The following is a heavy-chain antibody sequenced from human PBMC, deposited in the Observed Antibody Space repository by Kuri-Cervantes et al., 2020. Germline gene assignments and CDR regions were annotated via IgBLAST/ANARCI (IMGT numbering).Heavy chain of an antibody. Sequence: GESLKISCKVSGYSFTTYWIGWVRQMPGKGLEWMGIIYPGDSDTRYSPSFQGQVTISADKSISTAYLQWSSLKASDTAMYYCARPAGNSSGWSVLLDYWGQGTLVTVSS. CDR3: ARPAGNSSGWSVLLDY. V-gene: IGHV5-51*01. CDR1: GYSFTTYW. D-gene: IGHD6-19*01. CDR2: IYPGDSDT. J-gene: IGHJ4*02.